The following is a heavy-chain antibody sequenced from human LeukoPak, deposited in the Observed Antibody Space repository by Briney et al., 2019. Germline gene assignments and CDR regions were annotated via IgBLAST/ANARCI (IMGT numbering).Heavy chain of an antibody. V-gene: IGHV3-9*01. D-gene: IGHD3-9*01. CDR3: AKVSNFDWLSTFDY. CDR1: GVSVDDYA. CDR2: ISWNSGSI. J-gene: IGHJ4*02. Sequence: GGSLRLSCAASGVSVDDYAMHWVRQVPGKGLEWVSGISWNSGSIAYAVSVRGRFTISRDNAKNSLYLQMNSLRADDTALYYCAKVSNFDWLSTFDYWGQGTLVTVSS.